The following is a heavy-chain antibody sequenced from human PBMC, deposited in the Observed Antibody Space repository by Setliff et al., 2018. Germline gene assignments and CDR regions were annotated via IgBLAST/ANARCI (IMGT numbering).Heavy chain of an antibody. Sequence: SVKVSCKASGGTFSNYGVSWVRQAPGQGLEWMGGTIPIFGTTDYSQKFQGRVTMTTDTSTTTAYMELTSLTSDDTALYYCVRGQGPRTVVAIPFDHWGQGTLVTVSS. CDR1: GGTFSNYG. J-gene: IGHJ4*02. CDR2: TIPIFGTT. CDR3: VRGQGPRTVVAIPFDH. D-gene: IGHD3-22*01. V-gene: IGHV1-69*05.